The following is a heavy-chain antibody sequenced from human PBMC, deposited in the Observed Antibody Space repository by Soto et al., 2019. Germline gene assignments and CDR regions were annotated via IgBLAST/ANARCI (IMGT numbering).Heavy chain of an antibody. D-gene: IGHD6-13*01. Sequence: LSLTCTVSGGSISSYYWSWIRQPPGKGLEWIGYIYYSGSTNYNPSLKSRVTISVDTSKNQFSLKLSSVTAADTAVYYCARDHWGHSSSWQYYYDMDVWGQGTTVTVSS. CDR3: ARDHWGHSSSWQYYYDMDV. CDR2: IYYSGST. CDR1: GGSISSYY. J-gene: IGHJ6*02. V-gene: IGHV4-59*01.